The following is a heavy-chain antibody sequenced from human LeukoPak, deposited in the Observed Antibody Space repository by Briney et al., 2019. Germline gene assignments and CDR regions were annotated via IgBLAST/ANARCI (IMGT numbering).Heavy chain of an antibody. J-gene: IGHJ4*02. CDR1: GTTFRSYA. CDR3: ARATSANEYSYGFHFDY. CDR2: IIPSFGTV. Sequence: SVKVSCKASGTTFRSYAINWVRQAPGQGLEWMGAIIPSFGTVKYAQKFQGRVTMTADESTSTAYMDLNYLRSDDTAVYFCARATSANEYSYGFHFDYWGQGALVTVSS. V-gene: IGHV1-69*01. D-gene: IGHD5-18*01.